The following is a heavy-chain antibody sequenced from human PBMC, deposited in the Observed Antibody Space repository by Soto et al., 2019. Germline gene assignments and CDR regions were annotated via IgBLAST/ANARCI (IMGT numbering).Heavy chain of an antibody. V-gene: IGHV1-24*01. D-gene: IGHD6-13*01. Sequence: GASVKVSCKVSGYSLTELSMHSLRQAPGKRLHRMGGFDPEDRETIYTQKYDGRVTMTEDTSTDTAYMELISVRSEYTAVYYCATDRALEAAGQYYIDEWRQRTLITV. CDR3: ATDRALEAAGQYYIDE. CDR1: GYSLTELS. CDR2: FDPEDRET. J-gene: IGHJ4*02.